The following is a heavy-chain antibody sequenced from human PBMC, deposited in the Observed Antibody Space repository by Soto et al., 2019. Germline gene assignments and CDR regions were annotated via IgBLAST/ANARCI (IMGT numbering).Heavy chain of an antibody. D-gene: IGHD3-9*01. J-gene: IGHJ6*03. V-gene: IGHV3-66*01. CDR1: GFTVSSHY. Sequence: EVQLVESGGGLVQPGGSLRLSCAASGFTVSSHYMTWVRQAPGKGLEWVSVIHSGGSVYYADSVNGRFTISRDNSKNTLDAQMNSLRAEDTAVYYCATSLLTFTGYYMNFYMDVWGKGTTVTVSS. CDR3: ATSLLTFTGYYMNFYMDV. CDR2: IHSGGSV.